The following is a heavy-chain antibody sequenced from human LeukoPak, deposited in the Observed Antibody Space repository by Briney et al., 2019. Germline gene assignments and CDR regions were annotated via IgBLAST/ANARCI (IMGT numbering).Heavy chain of an antibody. Sequence: GGSLRLSCAASGFTFSSYAMHWVRQAPGKGLEWVAVISYDGSNKYYADSVKGRFTISRDNSKNTLYLQMNSLRAEDTAVYYCARAGYTAMAHYYYHMDVWGKGTTVTVSS. J-gene: IGHJ6*03. CDR1: GFTFSSYA. CDR3: ARAGYTAMAHYYYHMDV. CDR2: ISYDGSNK. V-gene: IGHV3-30-3*01. D-gene: IGHD5-18*01.